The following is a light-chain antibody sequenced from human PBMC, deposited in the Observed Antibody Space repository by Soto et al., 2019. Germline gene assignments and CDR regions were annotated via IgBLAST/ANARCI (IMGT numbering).Light chain of an antibody. Sequence: QSVLTQPASVSGSPGQSITISCTGTSSDVGGYDYVSWYQQHPGKVPKLMIYEVNNRPSGVSDRLSGSKSGNTASLTISGLQAEDEADYYCSSYTSSSTYVFGVGTKLTVL. CDR2: EVN. V-gene: IGLV2-14*01. CDR1: SSDVGGYDY. CDR3: SSYTSSSTYV. J-gene: IGLJ1*01.